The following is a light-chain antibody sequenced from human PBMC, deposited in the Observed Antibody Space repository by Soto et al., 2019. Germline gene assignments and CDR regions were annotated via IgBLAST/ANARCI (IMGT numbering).Light chain of an antibody. V-gene: IGKV1-5*01. J-gene: IGKJ1*01. CDR3: QQYNRHSLA. CDR2: DAS. CDR1: QSVSSW. Sequence: DIQMTQSPSTLSASVGDRVTITCRASQSVSSWLAWYQQKPGKAPELLIYDASTLESGVPSRFSGSGSGTEFTLTISSLQPDDFATYYCQQYNRHSLAFGQGTKVEIK.